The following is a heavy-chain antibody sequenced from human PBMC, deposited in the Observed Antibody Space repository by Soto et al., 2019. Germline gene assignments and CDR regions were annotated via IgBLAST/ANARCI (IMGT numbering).Heavy chain of an antibody. CDR2: IYSGGST. CDR1: GFPVSSNY. D-gene: IGHD2-15*01. J-gene: IGHJ3*02. Sequence: GGSLRLSCAASGFPVSSNYMSWVRQAPGKGLEWVSVIYSGGSTYYADSVKGRFTISRHNSKNTLYLQMNSLRAEDTAVYYCASAYCSGGSCYAAFDIWGQGTMVTVSS. V-gene: IGHV3-53*04. CDR3: ASAYCSGGSCYAAFDI.